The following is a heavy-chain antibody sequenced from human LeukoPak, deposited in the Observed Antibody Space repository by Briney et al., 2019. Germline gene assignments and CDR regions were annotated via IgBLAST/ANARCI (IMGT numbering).Heavy chain of an antibody. D-gene: IGHD3-10*01. V-gene: IGHV4-39*01. Sequence: PSETLSLTCTVSGGSLSSSSYYWGWIRQPPGKGLEWIGRIYYSGSTYYNPSLKSRVTISVETSKNQFSLKLSSVTAADTAVYYCARHDYYYGPYNWFDPWGQGTLVTVSS. CDR2: IYYSGST. CDR1: GGSLSSSSYY. CDR3: ARHDYYYGPYNWFDP. J-gene: IGHJ5*02.